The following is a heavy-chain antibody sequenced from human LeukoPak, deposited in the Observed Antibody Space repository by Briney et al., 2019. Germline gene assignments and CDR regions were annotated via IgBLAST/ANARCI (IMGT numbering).Heavy chain of an antibody. V-gene: IGHV4-4*07. D-gene: IGHD4-23*01. CDR2: IYTSGST. CDR3: ARGRYGGNSGLFDY. CDR1: GGSISSYY. J-gene: IGHJ4*02. Sequence: SETLSLTCTVSGGSISSYYWSWIRQPAGKGLEWIGRIYTSGSTNYNPSLKSRVTMSVDTSKNQFSLKLSSVTAADTAVYYCARGRYGGNSGLFDYWGQGTLVTVSS.